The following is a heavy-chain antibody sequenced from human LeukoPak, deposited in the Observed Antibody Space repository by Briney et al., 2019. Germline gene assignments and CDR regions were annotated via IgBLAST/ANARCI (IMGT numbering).Heavy chain of an antibody. CDR1: GFTSGNYA. Sequence: GGSLRLSCMASGFTSGNYAMSWVRQAPGKGLEWVSAIDGGRTYYEDSVKGRFTSSRDNSKNTLYLQMNSLRAEDTAVYYCAKERASVGGNWFDPWGQGTLVTVSS. V-gene: IGHV3-23*01. J-gene: IGHJ5*02. D-gene: IGHD2-15*01. CDR2: IDGGRT. CDR3: AKERASVGGNWFDP.